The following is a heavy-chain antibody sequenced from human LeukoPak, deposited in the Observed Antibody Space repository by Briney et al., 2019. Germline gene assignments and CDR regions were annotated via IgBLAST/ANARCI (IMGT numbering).Heavy chain of an antibody. D-gene: IGHD1-26*01. CDR3: ASNVVGATDY. Sequence: GGSLRLSCAASGFTFSSYEMNWVRQAPGKGLEWVSYISSSSTTIYYADSVKGRFTISRDNAKNSLYLQMNSLRAEDTAVYYCASNVVGATDYWGQGTLVTVSS. J-gene: IGHJ4*02. CDR2: ISSSSTTI. V-gene: IGHV3-48*03. CDR1: GFTFSSYE.